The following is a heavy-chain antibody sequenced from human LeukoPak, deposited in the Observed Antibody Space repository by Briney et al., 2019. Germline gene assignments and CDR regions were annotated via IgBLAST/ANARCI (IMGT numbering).Heavy chain of an antibody. CDR1: GYTFTGSY. V-gene: IGHV1-2*02. D-gene: IGHD3-16*01. Sequence: ASVKVSCKASGYTFTGSYMHWVRQAPGQGLEWMGWINPNSGGTNYAQKFQGRVTMTRDKSISTAYLQWSSLKASDTAIYYCARLGLSAAPSYYFDYWGQGTLVTVSS. J-gene: IGHJ4*02. CDR3: ARLGLSAAPSYYFDY. CDR2: INPNSGGT.